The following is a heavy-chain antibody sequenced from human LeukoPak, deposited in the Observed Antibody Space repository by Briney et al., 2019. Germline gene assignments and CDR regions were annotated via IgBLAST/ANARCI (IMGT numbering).Heavy chain of an antibody. V-gene: IGHV1-2*02. Sequence: GASVKVSCKASGYTFTGYYMHWVRQAPGQGLEWMGWINPDNGGTNYAQKFQGRVTMTRDTSISTAYMELSRLRSDDTAVYYCARVGGDYYYSYFDYWGQGTLVTVSS. CDR3: ARVGGDYYYSYFDY. J-gene: IGHJ4*02. CDR1: GYTFTGYY. CDR2: INPDNGGT. D-gene: IGHD3-22*01.